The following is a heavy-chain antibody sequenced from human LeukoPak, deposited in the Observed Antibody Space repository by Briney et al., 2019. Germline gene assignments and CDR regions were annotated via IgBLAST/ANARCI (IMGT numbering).Heavy chain of an antibody. J-gene: IGHJ4*02. V-gene: IGHV4-39*07. CDR1: GGSISGSSYY. CDR2: IYYSGST. D-gene: IGHD5-18*01. Sequence: SETLSLTCTVSGGSISGSSYYWGWIRQPPGKGLEWIGSIYYSGSTYYNPSLKSRVTISVDTSKNQFSLKLSSVTAADTAVYYCARASSWIQLWLPFDYWGQGTLVTVSS. CDR3: ARASSWIQLWLPFDY.